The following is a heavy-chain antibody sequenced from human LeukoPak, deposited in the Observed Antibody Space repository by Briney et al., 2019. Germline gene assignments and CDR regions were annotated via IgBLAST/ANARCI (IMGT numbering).Heavy chain of an antibody. D-gene: IGHD3-22*01. CDR3: ARAIDSYYFDY. Sequence: SETLSLTCAVSGGSISSGGYSWSWIRQPPGKGPEWIGYIYHSGSTYYNPSLKSRVTISVDRSKNQFSLKLSSVTAADTAVYYCARAIDSYYFDYWGQGTLVTVSS. V-gene: IGHV4-30-2*01. CDR1: GGSISSGGYS. J-gene: IGHJ4*02. CDR2: IYHSGST.